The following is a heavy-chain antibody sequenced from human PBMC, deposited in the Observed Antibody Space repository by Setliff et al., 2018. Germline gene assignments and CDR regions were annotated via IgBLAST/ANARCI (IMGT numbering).Heavy chain of an antibody. V-gene: IGHV1-18*01. Sequence: VASVKVSCKASGYTFTNYGIAWARQAPGQGLEWMGWISVHSGNTFYAPKFQGRVTMTTDTSTNTAYMEMRGLRSDDTAVYYCARDILLVEGVSVTGCWFDPWGQGALVTVSS. CDR3: ARDILLVEGVSVTGCWFDP. D-gene: IGHD3-9*01. J-gene: IGHJ5*02. CDR2: ISVHSGNT. CDR1: GYTFTNYG.